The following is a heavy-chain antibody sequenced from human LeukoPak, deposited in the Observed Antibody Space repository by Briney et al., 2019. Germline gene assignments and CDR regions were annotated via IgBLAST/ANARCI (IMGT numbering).Heavy chain of an antibody. CDR3: ATRHHSRTYMVPLDS. V-gene: IGHV4/OR15-8*02. CDR2: THRSGDT. D-gene: IGHD3-10*01. J-gene: IGHJ4*02. CDR1: GVSISSDNW. Sequence: SETLSLTCAVYGVSISSDNWWTWVRQPPGKGLEWIGETHRSGDTKYNPSLNGRVTISMDNSKNQLSLNLISVTAADTAIYFCATRHHSRTYMVPLDSWGQGTLVTVSS.